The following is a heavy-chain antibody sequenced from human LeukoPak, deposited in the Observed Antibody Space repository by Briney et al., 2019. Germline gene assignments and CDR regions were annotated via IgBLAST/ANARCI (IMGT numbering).Heavy chain of an antibody. J-gene: IGHJ4*02. CDR1: GFTFSSYA. Sequence: GGSLRLSCAASGFTFSSYAMHWVRQAPGKGLEWVAVISYDGSNKYYADSVKGRFTISRDNSKNTLYLQMNSLRAEDTAVYYCARDPRVWFGELLYGYFDYWGQGTLVTVSS. CDR3: ARDPRVWFGELLYGYFDY. D-gene: IGHD3-10*01. V-gene: IGHV3-30*04. CDR2: ISYDGSNK.